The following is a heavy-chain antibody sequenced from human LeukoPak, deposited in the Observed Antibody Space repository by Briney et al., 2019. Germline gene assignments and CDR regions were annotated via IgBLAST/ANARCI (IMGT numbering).Heavy chain of an antibody. CDR2: IKQDGSEQ. CDR3: ARNSGWSVDY. V-gene: IGHV3-7*01. D-gene: IGHD6-19*01. CDR1: GFTFSNYW. J-gene: IGHJ4*02. Sequence: PGGSLRLSCAASGFTFSNYWMSWVRQTPGKGLEWVANIKQDGSEQYYVDSMEGRFTAYRDNAKNSLFLQMNSLRADDTAVYYCARNSGWSVDYWGQGALVTVS.